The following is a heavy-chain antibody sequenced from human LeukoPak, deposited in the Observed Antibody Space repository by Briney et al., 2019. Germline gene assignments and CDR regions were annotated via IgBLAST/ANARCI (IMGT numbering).Heavy chain of an antibody. V-gene: IGHV3-21*01. J-gene: IGHJ3*02. CDR2: ISSSSSYI. CDR1: GGSFSGYY. D-gene: IGHD1-26*01. CDR3: ATHNSGSSRAAFDI. Sequence: ETLSLTCAVYGGSFSGYYWSWVRQAPGKGLEWVSSISSSSSYIYYADSVKGRFTISRDNAKNSLYLQMNSLRAEDTAVYYCATHNSGSSRAAFDIWGQGTMVTVSS.